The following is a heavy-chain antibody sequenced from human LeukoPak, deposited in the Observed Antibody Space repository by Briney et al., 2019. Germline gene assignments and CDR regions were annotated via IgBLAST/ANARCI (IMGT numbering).Heavy chain of an antibody. CDR2: INPDGSST. J-gene: IGHJ4*02. CDR3: ARAQDGNYGRFVF. D-gene: IGHD1-7*01. Sequence: GGSLRLSCAASGFTFTNYWMHWVRQAPGKGLVWVSRINPDGSSTSYADSVRGRFTISRDNAKNTVYLQMNSLRAEDTCVYYCARAQDGNYGRFVFSGQGNLVTVSS. V-gene: IGHV3-74*01. CDR1: GFTFTNYW.